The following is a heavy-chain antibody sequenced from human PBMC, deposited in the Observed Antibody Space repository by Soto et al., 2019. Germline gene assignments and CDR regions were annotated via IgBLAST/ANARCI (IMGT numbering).Heavy chain of an antibody. D-gene: IGHD3-10*01. CDR1: GGSISSGCYY. CDR3: ARDVVTMVRGVIGPKRYYYGMDV. CDR2: IYYSGST. Sequence: SETLSLTCTVSGGSISSGCYYWSWIRQHPGKGLEWIGYIYYSGSTYYNPSLKSRVTISVDTSKNQFSLKLSSVTAADTAVYYCARDVVTMVRGVIGPKRYYYGMDVWGQGTTVTVSS. V-gene: IGHV4-31*03. J-gene: IGHJ6*02.